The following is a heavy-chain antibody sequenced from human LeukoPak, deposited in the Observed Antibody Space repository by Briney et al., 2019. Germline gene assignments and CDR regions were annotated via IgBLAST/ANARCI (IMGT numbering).Heavy chain of an antibody. V-gene: IGHV3-23*01. D-gene: IGHD6-13*01. CDR2: ISSSDDGT. Sequence: PGGSLRLSCAASGFTLSSYAMSWVRQAPGKGLEWVSAISSSDDGTYYAKSVRGRFTISRDSSKNTLYLQMNSLRAEDTAVYYCASLIAAAGTSHSDYWGQGTLVTVSS. CDR1: GFTLSSYA. CDR3: ASLIAAAGTSHSDY. J-gene: IGHJ4*02.